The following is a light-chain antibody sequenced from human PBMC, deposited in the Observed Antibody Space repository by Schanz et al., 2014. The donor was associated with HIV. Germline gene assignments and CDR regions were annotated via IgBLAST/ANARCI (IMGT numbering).Light chain of an antibody. CDR2: DTN. J-gene: IGLJ2*01. Sequence: QSVLTQPPSVSGAPGQRVTISCTGGTSNIGTGFHVHWYQQVPGAAPKLLIFDTNNRPSGVPDRFSGSKSGTSASLAISGLQSEDEADYYCAAWDVNLNGPVFGGGTKVTVL. CDR3: AAWDVNLNGPV. CDR1: TSNIGTGFH. V-gene: IGLV1-40*01.